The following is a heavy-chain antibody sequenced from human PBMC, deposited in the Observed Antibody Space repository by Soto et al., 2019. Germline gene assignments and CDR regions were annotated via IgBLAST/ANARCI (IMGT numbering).Heavy chain of an antibody. J-gene: IGHJ4*02. CDR2: IISNDDR. Sequence: SGPTLVNPTDTLTLTCSASGFSLTDTRRGVSWIRQAPGKALEWLAHIISNDDRSYSTSLKSRLTISKDTSKSQVVLRMTNMDPVDTGRYYCARALFYSDSDGYYFEFDYWGPGTLVTVSS. D-gene: IGHD3-22*01. CDR1: GFSLTDTRRG. V-gene: IGHV2-26*01. CDR3: ARALFYSDSDGYYFEFDY.